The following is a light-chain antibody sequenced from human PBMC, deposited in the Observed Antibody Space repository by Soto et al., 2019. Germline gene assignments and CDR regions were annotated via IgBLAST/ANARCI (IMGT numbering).Light chain of an antibody. Sequence: QSVLTQPHSASGTPGQRVTICCSGSNSNIGSNTVNWYQQLPGTAPKLLIYSNNQRPSGVPGRFSVSKSGTSASLAISGLQSEDEADYYCASWDDSLNGVVFGGGTKLTVL. CDR2: SNN. CDR1: NSNIGSNT. V-gene: IGLV1-44*01. J-gene: IGLJ2*01. CDR3: ASWDDSLNGVV.